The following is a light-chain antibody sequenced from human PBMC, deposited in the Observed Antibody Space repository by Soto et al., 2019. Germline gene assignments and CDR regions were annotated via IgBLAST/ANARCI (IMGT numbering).Light chain of an antibody. J-gene: IGKJ5*01. CDR3: QQRSDWPLT. Sequence: TQSPSSLSASVGDRVAITCRASQSVTSYLAWYQQKPGQAPRLLIYDVSNRASGIPARFSGSGSETDLTLTISSLEPEDFAVYYCQQRSDWPLTFGQGTGPENK. V-gene: IGKV3-11*01. CDR2: DVS. CDR1: QSVTSY.